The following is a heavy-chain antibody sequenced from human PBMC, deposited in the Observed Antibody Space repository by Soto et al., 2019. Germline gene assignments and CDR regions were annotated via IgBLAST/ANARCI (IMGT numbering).Heavy chain of an antibody. CDR2: ISGYSGNA. D-gene: IGHD4-17*01. V-gene: IGHV1-18*04. CDR3: AKRTSGTTWGESEY. CDR1: GYIFSDYG. J-gene: IGHJ4*02. Sequence: QVQVMQSGAEVKKPGDSVKVSCKTSGYIFSDYGINWVRQAPGQGLEWMGWISGYSGNANLAQKFQGRVTMTTDKSTRTAYMELRRLRSDDTAVYYCAKRTSGTTWGESEYWGQGTLVTVSS.